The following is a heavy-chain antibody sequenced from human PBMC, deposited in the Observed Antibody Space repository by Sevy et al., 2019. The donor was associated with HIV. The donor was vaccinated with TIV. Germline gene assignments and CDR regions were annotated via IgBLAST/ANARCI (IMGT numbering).Heavy chain of an antibody. Sequence: GESLKISCVVSGLTFSSDSMNWVRQAPGKGLEWLAYISSSSRTIYYADSVEGRFTISRDNDKKSVFLQMNNLRDEDSDTYYCARDVDTPFVRSFDSWGQGTLVTVSS. CDR2: ISSSSRTI. V-gene: IGHV3-48*02. D-gene: IGHD5-18*01. J-gene: IGHJ4*02. CDR1: GLTFSSDS. CDR3: ARDVDTPFVRSFDS.